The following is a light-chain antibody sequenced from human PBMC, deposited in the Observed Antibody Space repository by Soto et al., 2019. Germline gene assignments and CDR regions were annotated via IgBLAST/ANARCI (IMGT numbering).Light chain of an antibody. J-gene: IGKJ4*01. Sequence: QSPSTLSASVGDRVTITCRASQSISSWLAWYQQKPGKAPKLLIYDASSLESGVPSRFSGSGSGTEFTLTISSLQPDDFAVYYCQQYGSSPLTFGGGTKVDIK. V-gene: IGKV1-5*01. CDR3: QQYGSSPLT. CDR2: DAS. CDR1: QSISSW.